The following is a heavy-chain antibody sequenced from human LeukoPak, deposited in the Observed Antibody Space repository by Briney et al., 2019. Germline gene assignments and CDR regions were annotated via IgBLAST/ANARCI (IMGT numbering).Heavy chain of an antibody. D-gene: IGHD6-6*01. V-gene: IGHV4-38-2*01. Sequence: PSETLSLTCAVSGYSISSGYYWGWIRQPPGKGLEWIGSIYHSGSTYYNPSLKSRVTISVDTSKNQFSLRLTSVTAADTAVYYFALSTAAASSSFDYWSQGTLVTVSS. J-gene: IGHJ4*02. CDR3: ALSTAAASSSFDY. CDR1: GYSISSGYY. CDR2: IYHSGST.